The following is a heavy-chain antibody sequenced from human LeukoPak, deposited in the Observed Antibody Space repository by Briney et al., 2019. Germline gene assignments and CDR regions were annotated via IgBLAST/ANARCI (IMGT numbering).Heavy chain of an antibody. CDR2: INHSGST. V-gene: IGHV4-34*01. J-gene: IGHJ6*03. Sequence: SETLSLTCAVYGGSFSGYYWSWIRQPPGKGLEWIGEINHSGSTNYNPSLKSRVTISVDTSKNQFSLKRSSVTAADTAVYYCARRYYYYYYLDVWGKGTTVTVSS. CDR3: ARRYYYYYYLDV. CDR1: GGSFSGYY.